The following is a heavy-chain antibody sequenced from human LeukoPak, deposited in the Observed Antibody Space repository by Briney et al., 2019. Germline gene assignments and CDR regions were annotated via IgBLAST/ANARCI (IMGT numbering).Heavy chain of an antibody. CDR1: GYSFISYG. CDR2: ISANNGNT. Sequence: ASVKVSCKASGYSFISYGITWVRQAPGQGLEWMGWISANNGNTNYVQKFQGGITMTTDTSTNTAYMELRSLTSDDTAVYYCARKGRFLDYWGQGTLVTVSS. D-gene: IGHD3-3*01. CDR3: ARKGRFLDY. J-gene: IGHJ4*02. V-gene: IGHV1-18*01.